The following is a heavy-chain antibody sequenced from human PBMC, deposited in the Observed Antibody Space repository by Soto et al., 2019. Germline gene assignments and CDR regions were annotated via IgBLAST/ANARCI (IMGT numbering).Heavy chain of an antibody. Sequence: EVQLVESGGGLVQPGGSLRLSCVVSGFIFSDYWMTWVRQAPGKGLEWLANIDKAGGAQYYVDSVKGRFTISRDNSKNSLYLQMDSLRPEDTAVYYCVRDQHYGDYWGQGTLVTVSS. V-gene: IGHV3-7*01. J-gene: IGHJ4*02. CDR2: IDKAGGAQ. CDR1: GFIFSDYW. CDR3: VRDQHYGDY.